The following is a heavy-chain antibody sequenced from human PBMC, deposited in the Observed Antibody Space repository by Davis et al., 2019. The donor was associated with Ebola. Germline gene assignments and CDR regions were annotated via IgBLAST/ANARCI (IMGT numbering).Heavy chain of an antibody. CDR1: GYTFTSYV. J-gene: IGHJ4*02. Sequence: ASVKVSCKSSGYTFTSYVLVWVRQAPGLGLEWMGWISGFNTNTNFAQKFQGRVTVSKDTSTNTAYMDLRSLTSDDTAIYYCARAPNYDVLTGTSSYDFDYWGRGTLVTVSS. V-gene: IGHV1-18*04. D-gene: IGHD3-9*01. CDR2: ISGFNTNT. CDR3: ARAPNYDVLTGTSSYDFDY.